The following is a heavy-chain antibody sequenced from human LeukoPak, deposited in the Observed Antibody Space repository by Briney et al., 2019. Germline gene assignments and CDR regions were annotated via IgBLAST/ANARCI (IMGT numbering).Heavy chain of an antibody. CDR1: GYTFTSHA. D-gene: IGHD2-15*01. CDR3: ARIVGSSYKFDY. V-gene: IGHV1-2*02. CDR2: INPNSGGT. J-gene: IGHJ4*02. Sequence: GASVKVSCKASGYTFTSHAMNWVRQAPGQGLEWMGWINPNSGGTTYAQKFQGRVTMTRDTSISTAYMELSRLRSDDTAVYYCARIVGSSYKFDYWGQGTLVTVSS.